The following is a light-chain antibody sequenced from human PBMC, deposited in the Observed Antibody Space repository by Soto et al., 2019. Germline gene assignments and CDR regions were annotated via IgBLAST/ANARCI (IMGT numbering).Light chain of an antibody. CDR3: QQRQSYPLT. Sequence: DIQMTQSPSTLSASVGDRVTITCRASQSISTWLAWFQQKPGKAPDLLIYDASSLESGVPSRFSGSGSGTEFTLTISSLQPEDFATYYCQQRQSYPLTFGGGTKVDIK. CDR2: DAS. V-gene: IGKV1-5*01. J-gene: IGKJ4*01. CDR1: QSISTW.